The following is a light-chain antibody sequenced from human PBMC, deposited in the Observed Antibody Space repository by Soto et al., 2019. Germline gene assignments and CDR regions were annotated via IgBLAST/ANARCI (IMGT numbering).Light chain of an antibody. Sequence: EIVLTQSPGTLSLSPGERATLSCRASQSISSNYLAWYQQNPGQAPSLLIYGASSRATGIPDRFSGSGSGTDFTLTISRLEPEDYAIYYCQQYGSWTFGQGTKVEIK. CDR2: GAS. CDR3: QQYGSWT. J-gene: IGKJ1*01. CDR1: QSISSNY. V-gene: IGKV3-20*01.